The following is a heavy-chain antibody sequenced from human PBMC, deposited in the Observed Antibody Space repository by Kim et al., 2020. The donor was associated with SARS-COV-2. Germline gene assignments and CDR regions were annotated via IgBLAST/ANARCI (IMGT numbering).Heavy chain of an antibody. CDR1: GFTFGGSR. CDR3: TRQVDATHDY. D-gene: IGHD2-15*01. V-gene: IGHV3-73*01. Sequence: GGSLRLSCAASGFTFGGSRMRWVRQASGKGLEWVAHIRSYADNYANAYAASVKGSFTISRDDSDNTAYLQMNSLKTKDTAVYFCTRQVDATHDYCGQGTL. J-gene: IGHJ4*02. CDR2: IRSYADNYAN.